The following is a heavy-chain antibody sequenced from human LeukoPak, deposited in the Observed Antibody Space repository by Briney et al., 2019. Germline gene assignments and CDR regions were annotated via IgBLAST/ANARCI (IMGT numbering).Heavy chain of an antibody. CDR1: GFTFSDPY. Sequence: GGPLSLSGEAPGFTFSDPYMSGIRQAPGKGLECLSYVSGSGNDINYADSVSGRFTNSRNNVKNLLYIQMNDVRLEDTAVYYCARTARHFDYWGQGTLVTVSS. CDR3: ARTARHFDY. CDR2: VSGSGNDI. D-gene: IGHD5-18*01. V-gene: IGHV3-11*04. J-gene: IGHJ4*02.